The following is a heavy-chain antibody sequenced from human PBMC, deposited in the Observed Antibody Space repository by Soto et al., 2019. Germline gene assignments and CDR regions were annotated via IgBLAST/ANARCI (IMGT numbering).Heavy chain of an antibody. D-gene: IGHD6-13*01. Sequence: GGSLRLSCAAPGFTFSSYGMHWVRQAPGKGLEWVAVIWYDGSNKYYADSVKGRFTISRDNSKNTLYLQMNSLRAEDTAVYYCAREPIAAAGLVFDYWGQGTLVTVSS. CDR2: IWYDGSNK. J-gene: IGHJ4*02. CDR3: AREPIAAAGLVFDY. CDR1: GFTFSSYG. V-gene: IGHV3-33*01.